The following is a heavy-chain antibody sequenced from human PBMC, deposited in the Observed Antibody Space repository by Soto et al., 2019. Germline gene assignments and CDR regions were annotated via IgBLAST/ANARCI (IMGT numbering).Heavy chain of an antibody. CDR2: INHSGST. CDR3: ARLRWGVTTLGYYYGMDV. CDR1: GGSIGSGGYY. V-gene: IGHV4-39*07. J-gene: IGHJ6*02. D-gene: IGHD4-17*01. Sequence: SETLSLTCTVSGGSIGSGGYYWSWIRQPPGKGLEWIGEINHSGSTNYNPSLKSRVTISVDTSKNQFSLKLSSVTAADTAVYYCARLRWGVTTLGYYYGMDVWGQGTTVTVSS.